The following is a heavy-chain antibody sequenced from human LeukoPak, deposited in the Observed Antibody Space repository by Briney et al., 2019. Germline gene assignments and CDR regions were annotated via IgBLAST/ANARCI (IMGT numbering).Heavy chain of an antibody. Sequence: KPSETLSLTSALDGGSCSGYYWSWIRQPPGKGLEWIGEINHSGSTNYNPSLKSRVTISVDTSKNQFSLKLSSVTAADTAVYYCARALSSGYYSLNYWGQGTLVTVSS. CDR1: GGSCSGYY. D-gene: IGHD3-22*01. J-gene: IGHJ4*02. V-gene: IGHV4-34*01. CDR2: INHSGST. CDR3: ARALSSGYYSLNY.